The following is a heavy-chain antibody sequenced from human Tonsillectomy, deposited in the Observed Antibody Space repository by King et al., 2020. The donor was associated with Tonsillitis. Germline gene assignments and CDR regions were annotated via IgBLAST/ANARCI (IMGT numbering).Heavy chain of an antibody. CDR1: GGSISDYY. Sequence: QLQESGPGLVKPSETLSLTCTVSGGSISDYYWTWIRQPPGKGLEWIAYISYSGSTNYNPSLKSRVTISVDTSKNQFSLKLSSVTAADTAVYYCARARFGYSMDVWGKGTTVTVSS. CDR3: ARARFGYSMDV. D-gene: IGHD3-10*01. V-gene: IGHV4-59*01. J-gene: IGHJ6*03. CDR2: ISYSGST.